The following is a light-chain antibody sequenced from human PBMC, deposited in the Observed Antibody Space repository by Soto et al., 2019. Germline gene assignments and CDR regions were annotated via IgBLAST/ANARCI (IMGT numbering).Light chain of an antibody. CDR2: EVS. CDR1: SSDIGSYNL. Sequence: QSALTQPASVSGSPGQSITISCSGSSSDIGSYNLVSWYQQHPGKAPKLIIYEVSKGPSGVSDRFSGSKSGNMASLTISGLRAEDEAYYHCCSYAGSSYVVFGGGTKVTVL. V-gene: IGLV2-23*02. CDR3: CSYAGSSYVV. J-gene: IGLJ2*01.